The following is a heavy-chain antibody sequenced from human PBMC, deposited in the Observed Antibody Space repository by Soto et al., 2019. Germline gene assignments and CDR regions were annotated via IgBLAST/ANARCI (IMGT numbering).Heavy chain of an antibody. J-gene: IGHJ4*02. CDR2: VNHSGGI. Sequence: QVQLQQWDAGLLKPSETLSLTCVVYGGSFSGYYWSWIRQPPGKGLEWFGEVNHSGGIDYNPSLKSRVTISVDTSKNQFSLKLSSVTAAATAVYYCAGRNGYYSGIDYWGQGTLVTVSS. CDR3: AGRNGYYSGIDY. V-gene: IGHV4-34*02. CDR1: GGSFSGYY. D-gene: IGHD3-22*01.